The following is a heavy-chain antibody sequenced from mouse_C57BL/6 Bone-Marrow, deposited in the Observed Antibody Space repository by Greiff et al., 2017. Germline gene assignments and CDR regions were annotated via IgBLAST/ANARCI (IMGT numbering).Heavy chain of an antibody. CDR3: ARGSYGSRFDY. D-gene: IGHD1-1*01. CDR1: GYTFTSYG. Sequence: QVQLKESGAELARPGASVKLSCKASGYTFTSYGISWVKQRTGQGLEWIGEIYPRSGNTYYNEKFKGKATLTADKSSSTAYMELRSLTSEDSAVYFCARGSYGSRFDYWGQGTTLTVSS. J-gene: IGHJ2*01. V-gene: IGHV1-81*01. CDR2: IYPRSGNT.